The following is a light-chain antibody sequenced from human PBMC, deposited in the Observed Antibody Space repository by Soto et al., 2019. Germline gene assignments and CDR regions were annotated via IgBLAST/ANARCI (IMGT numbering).Light chain of an antibody. J-gene: IGKJ1*01. CDR1: QSVTNSS. V-gene: IGKV3-20*01. CDR3: HQYARSPQT. CDR2: GAS. Sequence: EILLTQSPCTLSSSPGERATISCRASQSVTNSSLAWYQQKLGQAPRLLIYGASSRSPGIPDRFSGSGSGTDFTLTISRLEPEDFAVYYCHQYARSPQTFGQVTKVEIK.